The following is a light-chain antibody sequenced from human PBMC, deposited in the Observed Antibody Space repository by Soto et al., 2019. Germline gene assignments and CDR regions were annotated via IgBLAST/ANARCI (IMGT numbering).Light chain of an antibody. V-gene: IGKV1-5*01. CDR2: DVS. J-gene: IGKJ4*01. CDR3: QQYFSYPLT. CDR1: QSLGTW. Sequence: DIQMTQSPSTLSASVGDRVIITCRASQSLGTWLAWYQQKPGTAPVLLIYDVSRLESGVPSRFSGRGSGTEFTLTISSLQPDDFATYYCQQYFSYPLTFGGGTKVDNK.